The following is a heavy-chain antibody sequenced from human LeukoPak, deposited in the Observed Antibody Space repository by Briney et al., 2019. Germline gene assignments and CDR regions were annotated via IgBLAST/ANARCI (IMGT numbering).Heavy chain of an antibody. J-gene: IGHJ4*02. CDR1: GFTFSSYG. D-gene: IGHD5-12*01. CDR3: ARDYIRWLRSGGYFDY. CDR2: IWYDGSNK. Sequence: GGSLRLSCAASGFTFSSYGMHWVRQAPGKGLEWVAVIWYDGSNKYYADSVKGRFTISRDNSKNTLYLQMNSLRVEDTAVYYCARDYIRWLRSGGYFDYWGQGTLVTVSS. V-gene: IGHV3-33*01.